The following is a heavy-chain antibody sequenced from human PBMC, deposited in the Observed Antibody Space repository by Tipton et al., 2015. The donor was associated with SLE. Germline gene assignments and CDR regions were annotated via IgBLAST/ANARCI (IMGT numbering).Heavy chain of an antibody. CDR1: GYSFTSYW. CDR2: ISAYNGNT. Sequence: QVQLVQSGAEVKKPGESLKISCKGSGYSFTSYWIGWVRQAPGQGLEWMGWISAYNGNTNYAQKLQGRVTMTTDTSTSTAYMELRSLRSDDTAVYYCARDDSSSWYYYYYMDVWGKGTTVTVSS. CDR3: ARDDSSSWYYYYYMDV. V-gene: IGHV1-18*04. J-gene: IGHJ6*03. D-gene: IGHD6-13*01.